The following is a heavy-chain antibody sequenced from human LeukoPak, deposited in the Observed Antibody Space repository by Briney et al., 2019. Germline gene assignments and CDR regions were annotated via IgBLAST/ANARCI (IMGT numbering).Heavy chain of an antibody. J-gene: IGHJ4*01. D-gene: IGHD4-23*01. CDR3: AKSLVRWAFDY. CDR1: GFTFSSYD. CDR2: LTSDGGST. Sequence: PGGPLRLSCAASGFTFSSYDMSWVRQAPGKGLEWVSSLTSDGGSTEYADSVRGRFTISRDNSKNTLYLQMNSLRAEDTALYFCAKSLVRWAFDYWGRGALVSVSS. V-gene: IGHV3-23*01.